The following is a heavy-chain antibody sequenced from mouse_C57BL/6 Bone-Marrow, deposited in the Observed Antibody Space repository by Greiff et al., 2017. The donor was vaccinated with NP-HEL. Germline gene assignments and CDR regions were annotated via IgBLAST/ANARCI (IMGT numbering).Heavy chain of an antibody. D-gene: IGHD2-4*01. CDR3: TTGDYDWYFDV. V-gene: IGHV14-4*01. CDR2: IDPENGDT. CDR1: GFNITDDY. Sequence: EVQLQQSGAELVRPGASVKLSCTASGFNITDDYMHWVKQRPEQGLEWIGWIDPENGDTEYASKFQGKATITADTSSNTAYLQLSSLTSEDTAVYYCTTGDYDWYFDVWGTGTTVTVSS. J-gene: IGHJ1*03.